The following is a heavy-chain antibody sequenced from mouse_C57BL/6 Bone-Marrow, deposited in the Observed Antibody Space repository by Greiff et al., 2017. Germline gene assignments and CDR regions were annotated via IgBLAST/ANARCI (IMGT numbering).Heavy chain of an antibody. Sequence: QVQLQQPGAELVKPGASVKLSCKASGYTFTSYWMHWVKQRPGQGLEWIGMIHPNSGSTNYNEKFKSKATLTVDKSSSTAYMQLSSLTSKDSAVYYCARGVYGSHDYWGQGTTLTVSS. CDR3: ARGVYGSHDY. CDR2: IHPNSGST. J-gene: IGHJ2*01. D-gene: IGHD1-1*01. V-gene: IGHV1-64*01. CDR1: GYTFTSYW.